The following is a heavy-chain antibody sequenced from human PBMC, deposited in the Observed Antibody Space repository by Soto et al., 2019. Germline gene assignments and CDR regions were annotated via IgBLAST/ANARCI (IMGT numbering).Heavy chain of an antibody. Sequence: SETLSLTCTVSGGSISSGDYYWSWIRQPPGKGLEWIGYIYYSGSTYYNPSLKSRVTISVDTSKNQFSLKLSSVTAADTAVYYCARDRRNSDYYGMDVWGQGTTVTVSS. V-gene: IGHV4-30-4*01. D-gene: IGHD4-4*01. J-gene: IGHJ6*02. CDR1: GGSISSGDYY. CDR3: ARDRRNSDYYGMDV. CDR2: IYYSGST.